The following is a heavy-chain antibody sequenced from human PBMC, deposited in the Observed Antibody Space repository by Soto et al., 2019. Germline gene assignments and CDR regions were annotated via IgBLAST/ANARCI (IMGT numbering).Heavy chain of an antibody. V-gene: IGHV1-69*02. CDR1: GGTFSSYT. Sequence: ASVKVSCKASGGTFSSYTISWVRQAPGQGLEWMGRIIPILGIANYAQKFQGRVTITADKSTSTAYMELSSLRSEDTAVYYCARVDENDILTGYPHYWGQGTLVTVSS. J-gene: IGHJ4*02. CDR3: ARVDENDILTGYPHY. D-gene: IGHD3-9*01. CDR2: IIPILGIA.